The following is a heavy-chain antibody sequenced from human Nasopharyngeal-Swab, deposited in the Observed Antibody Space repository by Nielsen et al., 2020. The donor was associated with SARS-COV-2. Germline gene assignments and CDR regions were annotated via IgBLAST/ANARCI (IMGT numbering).Heavy chain of an antibody. Sequence: WIRQPPGKGLEWIGYIYYSGSTNYNPSPKSRVTISVDTSKNQFSLKLSSVTAADTAVYYCARVLGSIVVVPAAMPVYAFDIWGQGTMVTVSS. CDR3: ARVLGSIVVVPAAMPVYAFDI. J-gene: IGHJ3*02. V-gene: IGHV4-59*01. CDR2: IYYSGST. D-gene: IGHD2-2*01.